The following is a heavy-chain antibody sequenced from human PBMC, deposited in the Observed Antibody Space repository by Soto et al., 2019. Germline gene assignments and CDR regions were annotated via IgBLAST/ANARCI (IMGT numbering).Heavy chain of an antibody. V-gene: IGHV1-3*01. CDR1: GYTFTSYA. D-gene: IGHD2-2*01. Sequence: QVQLVQSGAEVKKPGASVKVSCKASGYTFTSYAMHWVRQAPGQRLEWMGWINAGNGNTKYSQKFQGRVTITRDTSASTAYMELSSLRSEDTALYYCARGGGYCSSTSCRDFDYWGQGTLVTVSS. CDR2: INAGNGNT. CDR3: ARGGGYCSSTSCRDFDY. J-gene: IGHJ4*02.